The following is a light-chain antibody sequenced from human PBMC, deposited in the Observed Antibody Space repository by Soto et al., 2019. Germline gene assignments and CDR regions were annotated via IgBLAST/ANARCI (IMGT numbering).Light chain of an antibody. Sequence: EIVLTQSPATLSLSPGERATLSCRASQSVSSYLAWYQQKPSQAPRLLIYDASNRATGIPARFSGSGSGTDFTLTISSLEPEDLAVYYGQQRSNWPLTCGGGTKVEIK. J-gene: IGKJ4*01. CDR2: DAS. V-gene: IGKV3-11*01. CDR1: QSVSSY. CDR3: QQRSNWPLT.